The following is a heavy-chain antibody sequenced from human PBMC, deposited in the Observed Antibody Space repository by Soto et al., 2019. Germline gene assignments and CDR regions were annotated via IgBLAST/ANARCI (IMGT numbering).Heavy chain of an antibody. V-gene: IGHV2-5*02. CDR3: AYVACSGGSWFWFPDRGMEV. CDR1: GFSLSTSGVG. Sequence: QITLKESGPTLVKPTQTLTLTCTFSGFSLSTSGVGVAWIRQPPGKALEWLALIYWDDDKRYRPSLESRLTITKDTSKNQGMLTVPKMDPVVTATYCFAYVACSGGSWFWFPDRGMEVWGQGTAVTVSS. CDR2: IYWDDDK. D-gene: IGHD2-15*01. J-gene: IGHJ6*02.